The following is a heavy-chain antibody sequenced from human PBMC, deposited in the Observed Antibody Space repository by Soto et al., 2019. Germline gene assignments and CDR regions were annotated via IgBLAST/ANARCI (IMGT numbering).Heavy chain of an antibody. CDR1: GFTFSSYS. CDR3: ARDSLTYDAFDI. Sequence: PGWSLRLSCAASGFTFSSYSMNWVRQAPGKGLEWVSSISSSSSYIYYADSVKGRFTISRDNAKNPLYLQMNSLRAEDTAVYYCARDSLTYDAFDIWGQGTMVTVSS. CDR2: ISSSSSYI. V-gene: IGHV3-21*01. J-gene: IGHJ3*02.